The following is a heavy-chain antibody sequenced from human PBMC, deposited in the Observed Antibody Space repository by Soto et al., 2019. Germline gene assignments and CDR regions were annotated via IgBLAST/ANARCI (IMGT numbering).Heavy chain of an antibody. CDR3: ARHPGGKGGNAFDI. V-gene: IGHV5-10-1*01. CDR1: GDSFTRYW. D-gene: IGHD1-26*01. Sequence: PGECLKISCKGSGDSFTRYWISWVRQMPGKGLEWMGRIDPSDSYTNYSPSFQGHVTISADKSISTAYLQWSSLKASDTAMYYCARHPGGKGGNAFDIWGQGTMVTVSS. J-gene: IGHJ3*02. CDR2: IDPSDSYT.